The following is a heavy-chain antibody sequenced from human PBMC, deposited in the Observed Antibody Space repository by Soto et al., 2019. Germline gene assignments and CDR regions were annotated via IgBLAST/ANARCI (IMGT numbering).Heavy chain of an antibody. CDR3: ARDPAAAGTFDY. D-gene: IGHD6-13*01. CDR1: SGSVNSSNW. J-gene: IGHJ4*02. Sequence: QVQLRESGPGLVKPSGTLFLTCAVSSGSVNSSNWWSWVRQPPGKGLEWIGEIYPGGSANYNPSLRRRVTMSVDKSKNQVFLQLSSVTAADTAVYYCARDPAAAGTFDYWGQGTLVTVSS. CDR2: IYPGGSA. V-gene: IGHV4-4*02.